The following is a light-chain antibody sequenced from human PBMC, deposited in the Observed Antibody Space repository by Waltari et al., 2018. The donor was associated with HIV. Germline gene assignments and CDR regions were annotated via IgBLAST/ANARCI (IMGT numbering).Light chain of an antibody. CDR2: EVS. CDR3: TSYISSSSPE. V-gene: IGLV2-14*01. J-gene: IGLJ3*02. Sequence: QSALTQPASVSGSPGQSLTISCTGTSSDLRNYNSFSWYQHHPGKAPKVIIYEVSNRPSGVSSRFSGSISGNTASLTISGLQAEDEGDYFCTSYISSSSPEFGGGTKVTVL. CDR1: SSDLRNYNS.